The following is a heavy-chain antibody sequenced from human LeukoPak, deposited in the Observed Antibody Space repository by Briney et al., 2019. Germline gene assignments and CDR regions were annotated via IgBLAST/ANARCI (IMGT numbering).Heavy chain of an antibody. J-gene: IGHJ3*02. D-gene: IGHD2-2*01. V-gene: IGHV4-39*01. CDR1: GGSISSSSYY. Sequence: PWETLSLTCTVSGGSISSSSYYWGWIRQPPGKGLEWIGSIYYSGSTYYNPSLKSRVTISVGTSKNQFSLKPSSVTAADTAVYYCARHQPYCSSTSCYDLDAFDIWGQGTMVTVSS. CDR3: ARHQPYCSSTSCYDLDAFDI. CDR2: IYYSGST.